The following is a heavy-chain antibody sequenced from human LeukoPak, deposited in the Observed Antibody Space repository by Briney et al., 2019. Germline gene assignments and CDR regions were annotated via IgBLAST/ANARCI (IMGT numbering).Heavy chain of an antibody. J-gene: IGHJ3*02. CDR2: IYYSGST. CDR1: GGSISSYF. Sequence: SETLSLTCTVSGGSISSYFWSWIRQPPGEGLEWIGYIYYSGSTNYNPSLKSRVTISVDTSKNQFSLKLSSVTAADTAVYYCASYSGYSYGYAFDIWGQGTRVTVSS. D-gene: IGHD5-18*01. V-gene: IGHV4-59*01. CDR3: ASYSGYSYGYAFDI.